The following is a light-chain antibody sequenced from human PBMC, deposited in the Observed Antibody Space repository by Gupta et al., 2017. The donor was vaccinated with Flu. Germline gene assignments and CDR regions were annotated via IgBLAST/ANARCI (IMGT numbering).Light chain of an antibody. Sequence: IQMTQSPSTLSASVGGRVTITCRASQSINIWLAWYQQKPGKAPKVLIYEVSTLESGVPSRFSGSGSGTEFTLTISSLQPDDFATYYCQQYMLYSSFGQGTKLEIK. CDR3: QQYMLYSS. J-gene: IGKJ2*03. CDR2: EVS. V-gene: IGKV1-5*03. CDR1: QSINIW.